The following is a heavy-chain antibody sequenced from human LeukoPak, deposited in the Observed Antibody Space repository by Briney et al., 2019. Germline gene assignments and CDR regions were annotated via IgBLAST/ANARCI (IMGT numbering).Heavy chain of an antibody. D-gene: IGHD1-1*01. V-gene: IGHV1-46*01. CDR1: EYTFTSYY. J-gene: IGHJ4*02. CDR2: INPSDGRT. Sequence: ASVKVSCKASEYTFTSYYIHWVRQAPGQGLEWMGTINPSDGRTRYAQKFQGRVIMTRDTSTSTVCMELSSLRSEDTALYYCARGSTGTTYDYFDYWGQGTLVTVSS. CDR3: ARGSTGTTYDYFDY.